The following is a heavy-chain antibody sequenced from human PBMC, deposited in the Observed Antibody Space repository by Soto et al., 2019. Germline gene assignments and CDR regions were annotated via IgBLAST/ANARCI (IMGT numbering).Heavy chain of an antibody. D-gene: IGHD2-2*01. CDR3: AKDIYGQLLGDDAFDI. Sequence: DVQLVESGGGLVQPGRSLRLSCAASGFTFDDYAMHWVRQAPGKGLEWVSGISWNSGSIGYADSVKGRFTISRDNAKNSLYLQMNSLRAEDTALYYCAKDIYGQLLGDDAFDIWGQGTMVTVSS. J-gene: IGHJ3*02. CDR2: ISWNSGSI. CDR1: GFTFDDYA. V-gene: IGHV3-9*01.